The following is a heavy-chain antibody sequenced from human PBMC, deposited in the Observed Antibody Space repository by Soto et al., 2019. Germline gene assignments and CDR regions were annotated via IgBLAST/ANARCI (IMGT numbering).Heavy chain of an antibody. CDR2: IYKSRST. D-gene: IGHD2-21*01. CDR1: NGSMSSGDYY. CDR3: ARVVVERPFYNWFDH. V-gene: IGHV4-30-4*01. Sequence: PSETLSLTCTASNGSMSSGDYYWSWIRQPPGKGLEWIGHIYKSRSTYYNPSLKSRVTISIDTSKLQFSLKLTSVTAADTAVYYCARVVVERPFYNWFDHWGQGTLVTVS. J-gene: IGHJ5*02.